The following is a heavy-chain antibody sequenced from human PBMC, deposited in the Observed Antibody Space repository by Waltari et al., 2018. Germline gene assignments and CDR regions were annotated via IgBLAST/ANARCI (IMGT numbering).Heavy chain of an antibody. V-gene: IGHV5-51*01. D-gene: IGHD3-22*01. CDR3: ARRSRYYYDSSGYYPN. Sequence: EVPLVQSGAEVKKPGESLKISCKGSGYSFTSYWHGWVREMPGKGLEWRGIIYPGDSDTRYSPSFQGQVTISADKSISTAYLQWSSLKASDTAMYYCARRSRYYYDSSGYYPNWGQGTLVTVSS. CDR2: IYPGDSDT. J-gene: IGHJ4*02. CDR1: GYSFTSYW.